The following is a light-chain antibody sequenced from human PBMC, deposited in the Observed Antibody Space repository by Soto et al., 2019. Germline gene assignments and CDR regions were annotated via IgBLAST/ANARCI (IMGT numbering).Light chain of an antibody. CDR1: QGIKDY. V-gene: IGKV3-15*01. CDR2: GAS. Sequence: EIVMTQSPATLSVSPGERATLSCRASQGIKDYLAWFQQKPGQAPRLLIYGASTRATAIPARFSGSGSGTEFTLAISSLQSEDLAVYYWQQYNTWPRTFGQGTKVDIK. J-gene: IGKJ1*01. CDR3: QQYNTWPRT.